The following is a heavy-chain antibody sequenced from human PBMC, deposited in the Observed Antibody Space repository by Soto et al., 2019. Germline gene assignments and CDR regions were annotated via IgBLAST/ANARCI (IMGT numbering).Heavy chain of an antibody. CDR2: ISDDGNIK. Sequence: PGGSLRLSCAASGLTFNRAGMHWVRQAPGKGLEWVALISDDGNIKYYADSVEGRFTISRDNSKDTLYLQMNSLRVEDTAVYYCAKDKGKRYFDYWGQGNLVTVSS. CDR1: GLTFNRAG. CDR3: AKDKGKRYFDY. J-gene: IGHJ4*02. V-gene: IGHV3-30*18.